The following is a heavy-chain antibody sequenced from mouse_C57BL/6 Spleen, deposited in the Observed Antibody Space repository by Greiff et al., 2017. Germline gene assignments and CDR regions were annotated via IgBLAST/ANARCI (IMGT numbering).Heavy chain of an antibody. D-gene: IGHD2-2*01. CDR3: TRGDGYDYFDY. J-gene: IGHJ2*01. CDR1: GYAFTNYL. Sequence: VQLQESGAELVRPGTSVKVSCKASGYAFTNYLIEWVKQRPGQGLEWIGVINPGSGGTNYKEKFKGKATLTADKSSSTAYMQLSSLTSEDSAVYFSTRGDGYDYFDYWGQGTTLTVSS. V-gene: IGHV1-54*01. CDR2: INPGSGGT.